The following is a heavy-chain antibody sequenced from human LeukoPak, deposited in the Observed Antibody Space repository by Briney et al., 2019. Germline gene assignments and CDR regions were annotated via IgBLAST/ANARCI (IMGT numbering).Heavy chain of an antibody. CDR1: GGSISSSSCY. CDR3: ARGRYSSSWPGNWFDP. CDR2: IYYSGST. Sequence: SETLSLTCTVSGGSISSSSCYWGWIRQPPGKGLEWIGSIYYSGSTYYNPSLKSRVTISVDTSKNQFSLKLSSVTAADTAVYYCARGRYSSSWPGNWFDPWGQGTLVTVSS. D-gene: IGHD6-13*01. V-gene: IGHV4-39*07. J-gene: IGHJ5*02.